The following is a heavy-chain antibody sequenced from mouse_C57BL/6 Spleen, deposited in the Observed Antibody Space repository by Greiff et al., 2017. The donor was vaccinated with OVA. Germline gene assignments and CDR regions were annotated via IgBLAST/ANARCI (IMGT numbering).Heavy chain of an antibody. CDR3: TRDGSTTVVATGYFDV. CDR1: GFTFSSYA. V-gene: IGHV5-9-1*02. D-gene: IGHD1-1*01. Sequence: EVKLMESGEGLVKPGGSLKLSCAVSGFTFSSYAMSWVRQTPEPRLEWVAYISSGGDYIYYADTVKGRFTFSRDHARNTLYLQMSSLKSEDTAMYYCTRDGSTTVVATGYFDVWGTGTTVTVSS. CDR2: ISSGGDYI. J-gene: IGHJ1*03.